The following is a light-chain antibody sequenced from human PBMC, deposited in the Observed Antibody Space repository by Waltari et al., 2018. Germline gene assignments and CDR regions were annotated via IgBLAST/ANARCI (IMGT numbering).Light chain of an antibody. V-gene: IGKV3-11*01. CDR3: QQRNNWPPIT. CDR2: DAS. CDR1: QSVSSD. J-gene: IGKJ5*01. Sequence: EIVLTQSPATLSLSPGERATLSGGASQSVSSDIAWYQHKPGQAPRLLIFDASNRAGGVPARFTGSGSGTDFTLTISSLEPEDFAVYYWQQRNNWPPITFGQGTRLEIK.